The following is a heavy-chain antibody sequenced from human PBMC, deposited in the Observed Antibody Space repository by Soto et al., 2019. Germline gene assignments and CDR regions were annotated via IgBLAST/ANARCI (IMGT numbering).Heavy chain of an antibody. Sequence: SETLSLTCTVSGGSISSYYWSWIRQPPGKGPEWIGYIYYSGSTNYNPSLKSRVTISVDTSKNQFSLKLSSVTAADTAVYYCARAGSSSWYPGNYYGMDVWGQGTTVTVSS. CDR3: ARAGSSSWYPGNYYGMDV. CDR1: GGSISSYY. J-gene: IGHJ6*02. D-gene: IGHD6-13*01. V-gene: IGHV4-59*01. CDR2: IYYSGST.